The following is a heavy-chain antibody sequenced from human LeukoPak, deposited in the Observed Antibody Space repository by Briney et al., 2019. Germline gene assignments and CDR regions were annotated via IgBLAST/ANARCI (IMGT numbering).Heavy chain of an antibody. D-gene: IGHD1-26*01. J-gene: IGHJ4*02. CDR3: ARDLSFGSLDF. Sequence: GSLRLSCAASGFILSNHGMHWVRQAPGKGLEWVAGMWYDGSREDYADSVKGRFTISRDMSKNTLNLQMNSLRVEDTAMFYCARDLSFGSLDFRGQGTMVTVSS. CDR1: GFILSNHG. CDR2: MWYDGSRE. V-gene: IGHV3-33*01.